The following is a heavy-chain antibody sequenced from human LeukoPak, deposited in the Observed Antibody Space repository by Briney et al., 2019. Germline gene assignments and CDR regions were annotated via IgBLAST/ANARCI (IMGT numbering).Heavy chain of an antibody. J-gene: IGHJ4*02. V-gene: IGHV5-51*01. CDR1: GYSFTSYW. Sequence: GESLKISCKGSGYSFTSYWIGWVRPMPGKGLEWMGIIYPGGSDTRYSPSFQGQVTISADKSISTAYLQWSSLKASDTAMYYCARHRTRYYYDSGSYYTLDYWGQGTLVTVSS. CDR3: ARHRTRYYYDSGSYYTLDY. CDR2: IYPGGSDT. D-gene: IGHD3-10*01.